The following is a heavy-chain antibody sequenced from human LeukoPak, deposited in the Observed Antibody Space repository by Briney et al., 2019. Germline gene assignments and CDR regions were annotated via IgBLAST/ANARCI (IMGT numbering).Heavy chain of an antibody. CDR1: GFTFSSYW. CDR3: AREVRDGSGYDFEPFDY. J-gene: IGHJ4*02. D-gene: IGHD5-12*01. V-gene: IGHV3-7*01. CDR2: IKQDGSEK. Sequence: GGSLRLSCAASGFTFSSYWMSWVRQAPGKGLEWVANIKQDGSEKYYVDSVKGRFTISRDNAKNSLYLQMNSLRAEDTAVYYCAREVRDGSGYDFEPFDYWGQGTLVTVSS.